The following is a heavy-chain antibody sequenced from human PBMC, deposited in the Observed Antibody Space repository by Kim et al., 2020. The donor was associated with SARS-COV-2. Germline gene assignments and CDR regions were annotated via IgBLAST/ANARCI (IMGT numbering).Heavy chain of an antibody. D-gene: IGHD2-2*02. CDR3: ARDGRGSYTFDY. CDR2: ISSSSSYI. CDR1: GFTFSSYS. J-gene: IGHJ4*02. Sequence: GGSLRLSCAASGFTFSSYSMNWVCQAPGKGLEWVSSISSSSSYIYYADSVKGRFTISRDNAKNSLYLQMNSLRAEDTAVYYCARDGRGSYTFDYWGQGTLVTVSS. V-gene: IGHV3-21*04.